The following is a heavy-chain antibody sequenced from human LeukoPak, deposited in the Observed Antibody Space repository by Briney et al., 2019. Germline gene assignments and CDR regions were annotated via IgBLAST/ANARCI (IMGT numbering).Heavy chain of an antibody. CDR1: GFTFINYA. J-gene: IGHJ4*02. V-gene: IGHV3-23*01. Sequence: GGSLRLSCAASGFTFINYAMTWVRQAPGKGLEWVSTISDTSGRLTHADSVLGRFTVSRDNSKNTLFLQMESLRAEDSAVYYCAKGPSGSSHHYFDYWGQGTLVTVSS. CDR2: ISDTSGRL. CDR3: AKGPSGSSHHYFDY. D-gene: IGHD6-19*01.